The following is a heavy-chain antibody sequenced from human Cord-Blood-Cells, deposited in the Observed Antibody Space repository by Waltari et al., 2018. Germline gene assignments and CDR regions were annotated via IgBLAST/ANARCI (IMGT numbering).Heavy chain of an antibody. CDR2: IYYSGRT. Sequence: QLQLQESGPGLVKPSETLSLTCTVSGGSISSSSYYWGWIRQPPGKGLAWIGSIYYSGRTNYNPSLKSRVTISGGTSKTQFSLKLSAVTAADTAVYYCARRVGYCSSTSCYDAFDIWGQGTMVTVSS. J-gene: IGHJ3*02. V-gene: IGHV4-39*01. D-gene: IGHD2-2*01. CDR3: ARRVGYCSSTSCYDAFDI. CDR1: GGSISSSSYY.